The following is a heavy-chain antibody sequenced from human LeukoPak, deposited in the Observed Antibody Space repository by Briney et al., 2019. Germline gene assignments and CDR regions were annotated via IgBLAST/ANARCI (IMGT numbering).Heavy chain of an antibody. CDR3: ARVEVPRYGMDV. D-gene: IGHD1-7*01. CDR2: INAGNGDT. Sequence: ASVKVSCKASGYTFAKYAIHWVRQAPGQRLEWMGWINAGNGDTRYSQKFQGGVTLTRDTSASTAYMELSSLRSEDTAVYYCARVEVPRYGMDVWGQGTTVTVSS. CDR1: GYTFAKYA. J-gene: IGHJ6*02. V-gene: IGHV1-3*01.